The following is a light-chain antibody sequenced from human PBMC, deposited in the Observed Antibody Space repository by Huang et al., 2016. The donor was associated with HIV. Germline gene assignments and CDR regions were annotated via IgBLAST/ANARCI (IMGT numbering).Light chain of an antibody. CDR1: QSIINN. CDR2: GAS. Sequence: EIVMTQSPATLSVSLGERATISCRASQSIINNLAWYQQKPGQAPRLLIDGASTRASGIPARVSGSGSGTEFTLTISRLQSEDCAVYYCQQYNNWPPSTFGGGTKVDIK. V-gene: IGKV3-15*01. J-gene: IGKJ4*01. CDR3: QQYNNWPPST.